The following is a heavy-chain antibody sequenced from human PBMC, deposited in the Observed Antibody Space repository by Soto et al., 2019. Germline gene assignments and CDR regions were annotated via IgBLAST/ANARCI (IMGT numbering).Heavy chain of an antibody. CDR1: GGTFSSYA. V-gene: IGHV1-69*13. Sequence: ASVKVSCKASGGTFSSYAISWVRQAPGQGLEWMGGIIPIFGTANYAQKFQGRVTITADESTSTAYMELSSLRSEDTAVYYCASWSYSSSTRSGAFDIWGQGTMVTVSS. CDR3: ASWSYSSSTRSGAFDI. J-gene: IGHJ3*02. D-gene: IGHD6-6*01. CDR2: IIPIFGTA.